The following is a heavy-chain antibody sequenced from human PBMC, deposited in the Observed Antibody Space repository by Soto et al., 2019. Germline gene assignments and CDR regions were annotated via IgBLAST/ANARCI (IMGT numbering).Heavy chain of an antibody. D-gene: IGHD2-15*01. CDR3: ARHGKTMKKLIDY. CDR1: GYSFTNYW. CDR2: IYPGDSDT. J-gene: IGHJ4*02. Sequence: PGESLKISCKASGYSFTNYWIGWVRQMPGKGLELMGIIYPGDSDTRYSPSFQGQVTISADKSISTTYLQWSNLKASDTAMYYCARHGKTMKKLIDYWGQGTLVTVSS. V-gene: IGHV5-51*01.